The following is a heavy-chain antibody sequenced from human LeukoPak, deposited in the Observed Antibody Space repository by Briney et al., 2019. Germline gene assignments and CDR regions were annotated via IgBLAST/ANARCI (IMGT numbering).Heavy chain of an antibody. D-gene: IGHD1-26*01. Sequence: PSETLSLTCTVSGGSISSSSYYWGWIRQPPGKGLEWIGSIYYSGSTYYNPSLKSRVTISVDTSKNQFSLKLTSVTAADTAVYYCVRVGATTSWYFDLWGRGTLVTVSS. V-gene: IGHV4-39*01. CDR1: GGSISSSSYY. J-gene: IGHJ2*01. CDR3: VRVGATTSWYFDL. CDR2: IYYSGST.